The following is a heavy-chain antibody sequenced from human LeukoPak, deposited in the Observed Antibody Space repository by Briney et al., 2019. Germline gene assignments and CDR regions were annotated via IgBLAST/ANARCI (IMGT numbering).Heavy chain of an antibody. CDR3: ARDIRRGNYDFWSGPYFDY. CDR1: GGSISSGDYY. J-gene: IGHJ4*02. Sequence: SQTLSLTCTVSGGSISSGDYYWSWIRQPPGKGLEWIGYIYYSGSTYYNPSLKSRVTISVDTSKNQFSLKLSSVTAADTAVYYCARDIRRGNYDFWSGPYFDYWGQGTLVTVSS. CDR2: IYYSGST. V-gene: IGHV4-30-4*08. D-gene: IGHD3-3*01.